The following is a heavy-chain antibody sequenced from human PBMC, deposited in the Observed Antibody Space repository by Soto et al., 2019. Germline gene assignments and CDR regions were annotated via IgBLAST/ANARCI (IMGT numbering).Heavy chain of an antibody. J-gene: IGHJ4*02. D-gene: IGHD3-10*02. Sequence: SETLSLTCTVSGGSISSDYWSWIRQPPGKGLEWIGYIYYSGSTKYSPSLKTRVTISVDTSKNQFSLKLSSVTAADMAVYYCARLYGGRFDYWGQGTLVTVSS. V-gene: IGHV4-59*01. CDR3: ARLYGGRFDY. CDR1: GGSISSDY. CDR2: IYYSGST.